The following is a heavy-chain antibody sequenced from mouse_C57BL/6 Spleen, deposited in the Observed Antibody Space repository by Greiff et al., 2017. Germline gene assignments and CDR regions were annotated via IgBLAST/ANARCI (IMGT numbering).Heavy chain of an antibody. V-gene: IGHV1-4*01. CDR1: GYTFTSYT. D-gene: IGHD2-4*01. J-gene: IGHJ1*03. CDR2: INPSSGYT. Sequence: VQLQQSGAELARPGASVKMSCKASGYTFTSYTMHWVKQRPGQGLEWIGYINPSSGYTKYNQKFKDKATLTADKSSSTAYMQLSSLTSENSAVYYCAREDYDYFDVGGTGTTVTVSS. CDR3: AREDYDYFDV.